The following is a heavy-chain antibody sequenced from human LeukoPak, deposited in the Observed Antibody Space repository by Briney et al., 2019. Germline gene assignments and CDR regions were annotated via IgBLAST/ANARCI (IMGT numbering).Heavy chain of an antibody. CDR2: IYYSGNT. V-gene: IGHV4-39*01. CDR1: GGSISSSSYY. D-gene: IGHD3-10*01. Sequence: SETLSLTCTVSGGSISSSSYYWGWIRQPPGKGLEWIGTIYYSGNTYYNPSLKSRVTISVDTSKNQFSLKLSSVTAADTAVYYCARLTKGGSGSYWGQGTLVTVSS. J-gene: IGHJ4*02. CDR3: ARLTKGGSGSY.